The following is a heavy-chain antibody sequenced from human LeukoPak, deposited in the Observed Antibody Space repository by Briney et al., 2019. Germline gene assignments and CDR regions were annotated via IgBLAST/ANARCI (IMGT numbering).Heavy chain of an antibody. Sequence: ASVKVSCKASGGTFSSYAISWVRQAPGQGLEWMGGIIPIFGTANYAQKFQGRVTITADESTSTAYMELSSLRSEDTAVYYCAHLRRGYSYGYHEFDYWGQGTLVTVSS. D-gene: IGHD5-18*01. CDR2: IIPIFGTA. CDR1: GGTFSSYA. J-gene: IGHJ4*02. V-gene: IGHV1-69*01. CDR3: AHLRRGYSYGYHEFDY.